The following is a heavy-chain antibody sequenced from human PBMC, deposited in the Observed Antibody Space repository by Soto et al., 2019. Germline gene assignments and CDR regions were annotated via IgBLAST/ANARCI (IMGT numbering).Heavy chain of an antibody. CDR2: IIPIFSAA. J-gene: IGHJ5*01. Sequence: VASVKVSCKASGCTFSSCAISCVRQAPGQGLEWMGGIIPIFSAANYAQNLQGRVTITADESTSTAYMELSSLRSEDTAVYYCTRVNSDHLGVVTQNWFDSWGQGTLVTVSS. D-gene: IGHD3-3*01. CDR1: GCTFSSCA. V-gene: IGHV1-69*13. CDR3: TRVNSDHLGVVTQNWFDS.